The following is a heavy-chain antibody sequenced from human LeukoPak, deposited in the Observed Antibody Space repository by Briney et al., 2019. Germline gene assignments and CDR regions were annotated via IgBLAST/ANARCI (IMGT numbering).Heavy chain of an antibody. CDR3: AKDFTLAMATMFDY. CDR2: ISGSGDTI. J-gene: IGHJ4*02. V-gene: IGHV3-23*01. Sequence: PGGSLRLSCAASGFTFGSYAMSWVRQAPGKGLEWVSAISGSGDTIYYADSVKGRFTISRDNSKKTLYLQMNSLRAEDTAVYYCAKDFTLAMATMFDYWGQGTLVTVSS. CDR1: GFTFGSYA. D-gene: IGHD5-24*01.